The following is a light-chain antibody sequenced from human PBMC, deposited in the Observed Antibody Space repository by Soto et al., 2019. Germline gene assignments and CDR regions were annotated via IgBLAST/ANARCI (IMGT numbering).Light chain of an antibody. CDR2: GAS. V-gene: IGKV3-20*01. J-gene: IGKJ5*01. Sequence: IVLTQSPGTLSLSPGERATLSCRASESLISRYLAWYQQKPGQAPRLLIYGASRRATGIPDRFSGRESGTEFTLTISSLQSEDFAVYYCQQYNIWPPITFGQGTRLEIK. CDR3: QQYNIWPPIT. CDR1: ESLISRY.